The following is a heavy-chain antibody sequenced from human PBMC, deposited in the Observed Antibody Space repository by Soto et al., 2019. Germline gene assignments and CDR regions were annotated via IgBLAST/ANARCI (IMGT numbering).Heavy chain of an antibody. CDR3: ARAVVRTVGGLGDFDS. CDR2: IWSHXTQK. D-gene: IGHD2-15*01. Sequence: GGSVRLCSEASCLPFNTHTMHWVRQPPSKGLELLAAIWSHXTQKSYPDSVKSQFIISRDNPKKTMYLEMNSLRAEDTAVYYCARAVVRTVGGLGDFDSGGQGTLVTVSS. CDR1: CLPFNTHT. V-gene: IGHV3-33*08. J-gene: IGHJ4*02.